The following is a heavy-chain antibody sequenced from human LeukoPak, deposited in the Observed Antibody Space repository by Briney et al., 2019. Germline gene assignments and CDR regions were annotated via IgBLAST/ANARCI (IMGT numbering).Heavy chain of an antibody. CDR2: IYHSGDT. CDR1: GYSISSGSY. Sequence: SETLSLTCAVSGYSISSGSYWGWVRQPPGKGLEWIGSIYHSGDTYYNPSLRSRLTISVDKFKNQFSLKLTSMTAAGTAVYYCSRQGSRSWYGDFDYWGQGTLVTVSP. CDR3: SRQGSRSWYGDFDY. J-gene: IGHJ4*02. D-gene: IGHD6-13*01. V-gene: IGHV4-38-2*01.